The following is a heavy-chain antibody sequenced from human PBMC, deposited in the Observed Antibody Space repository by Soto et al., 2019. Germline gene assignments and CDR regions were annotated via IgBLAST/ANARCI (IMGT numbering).Heavy chain of an antibody. D-gene: IGHD3-3*01. Sequence: SETLSLTCAVYGGSFSGYYWSWIRQPPGKGLEWIGEINHSGSTNYNPSLKSRVTISVDTSKNQFSLKLTSVTATDSAVYYCARRGGITIFGVVVMGAFDIWGQGTMVTVSS. J-gene: IGHJ3*02. V-gene: IGHV4-34*01. CDR3: ARRGGITIFGVVVMGAFDI. CDR2: INHSGST. CDR1: GGSFSGYY.